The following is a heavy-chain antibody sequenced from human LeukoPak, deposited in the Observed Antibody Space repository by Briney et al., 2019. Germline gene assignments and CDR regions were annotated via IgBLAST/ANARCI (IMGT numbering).Heavy chain of an antibody. J-gene: IGHJ4*02. CDR3: ARDLGIAAAGKRTPGDY. Sequence: ASVKVSCKASGYTFTGYYMHWVRQAPGQGLEWMRWINPNSGGTNYAQKFQGRVTMTRDTSISTAYMELSRLRSDDTAVYYCARDLGIAAAGKRTPGDYWGQGTLVTVSS. D-gene: IGHD6-13*01. CDR1: GYTFTGYY. V-gene: IGHV1-2*02. CDR2: INPNSGGT.